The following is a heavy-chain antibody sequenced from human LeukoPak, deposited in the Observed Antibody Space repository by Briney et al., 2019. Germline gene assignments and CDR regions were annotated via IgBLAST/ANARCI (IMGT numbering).Heavy chain of an antibody. D-gene: IGHD3-22*01. CDR1: GYSFTSYA. CDR2: INTNTGNP. Sequence: GESLKISCKGSGYSFTSYAMNWVRQAPGQGLEWMGWINTNTGNPTYAQGFTGRFVFSLDTSVSTAYLQISSLKAEDTAVYYCARGEYYYDSSGYYFTMGNFDYWGQGTLVTVSS. V-gene: IGHV7-4-1*02. CDR3: ARGEYYYDSSGYYFTMGNFDY. J-gene: IGHJ4*02.